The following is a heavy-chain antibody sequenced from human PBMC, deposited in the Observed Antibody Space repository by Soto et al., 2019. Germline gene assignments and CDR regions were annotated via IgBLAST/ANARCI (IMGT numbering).Heavy chain of an antibody. CDR3: TKFAPDYFDY. J-gene: IGHJ4*02. V-gene: IGHV3-72*01. Sequence: GGSLRLSCAASGFTFSDHFMDWVRQAPGKGLEWVGRTRNKVNNYTTQYAASVKGRFTISRDDSKNSLYLQMNSLKTEDTAVYYCTKFAPDYFDYWGQGTLVTVSS. CDR2: TRNKVNNYTT. CDR1: GFTFSDHF.